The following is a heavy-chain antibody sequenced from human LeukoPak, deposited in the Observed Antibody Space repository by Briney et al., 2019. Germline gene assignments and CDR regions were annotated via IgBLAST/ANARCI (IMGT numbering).Heavy chain of an antibody. CDR1: GFTVSSNY. Sequence: GGSLRLSCAASGFTVSSNYMSWVRQAPGKGLEWVSVIYSGGSTYYADSVKGRFTISRDNSKNTLYLQMNSLRAEDTAVYYCAKGIVVVISGNAFDIWGQGTMVTVSS. CDR2: IYSGGST. V-gene: IGHV3-53*01. D-gene: IGHD3-22*01. CDR3: AKGIVVVISGNAFDI. J-gene: IGHJ3*02.